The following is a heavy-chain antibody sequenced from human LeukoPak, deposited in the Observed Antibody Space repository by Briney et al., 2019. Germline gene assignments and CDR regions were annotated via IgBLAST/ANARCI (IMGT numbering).Heavy chain of an antibody. V-gene: IGHV3-21*01. CDR2: MSSSSSYI. CDR3: ARDYENYDFWSGYQGY. D-gene: IGHD3-3*01. Sequence: PGGSLRLSCAASGFTFSSYSMNWVRQAPGKGLEWVSSMSSSSSYIYYADSVKGRFTISRDNAKNSLYLQMNSLRAEDTAVYYCARDYENYDFWSGYQGYWGQGTLVTVSS. CDR1: GFTFSSYS. J-gene: IGHJ4*02.